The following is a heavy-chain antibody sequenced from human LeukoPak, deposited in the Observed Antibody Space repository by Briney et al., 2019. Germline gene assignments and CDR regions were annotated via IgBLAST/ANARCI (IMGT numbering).Heavy chain of an antibody. V-gene: IGHV3-21*01. CDR1: GFTFSKFA. CDR2: ISSSGSFI. Sequence: GGSLRLSCAASGFTFSKFAMSWVRQAPGEGLEWVSSISSSGSFIYYADSVKGRFTISRDNARNSLFLQMNSLRAEDTAVYYCARDLRYCSSASCSENGAFDIWGQGTMVTVSS. J-gene: IGHJ3*02. D-gene: IGHD2-2*01. CDR3: ARDLRYCSSASCSENGAFDI.